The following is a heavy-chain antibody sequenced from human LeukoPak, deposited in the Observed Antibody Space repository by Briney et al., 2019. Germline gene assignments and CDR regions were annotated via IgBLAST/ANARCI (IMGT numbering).Heavy chain of an antibody. CDR1: GYSFTSYW. CDR2: IYPGDSDT. V-gene: IGHV5-51*01. J-gene: IGHJ4*02. Sequence: GESLKISCKRSGYSFTSYWIAWVRQMPGKGLEWMGIIYPGDSDTRYSPSFQGQVTISADKSINIAYLQWSSLKASDTAIYYCARRASATEDLDYWGQGTLVTVSS. CDR3: ARRASATEDLDY.